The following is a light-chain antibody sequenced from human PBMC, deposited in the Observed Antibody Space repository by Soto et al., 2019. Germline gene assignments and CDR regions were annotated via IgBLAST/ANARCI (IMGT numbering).Light chain of an antibody. CDR3: QQYNMSPLT. CDR1: QSVTIY. J-gene: IGKJ4*01. V-gene: IGKV3-20*01. Sequence: DIFLTQSPYSLSLSLGDRATLTCRASQSVTIYIAWYQQRPGQAPRLLIYDASNRASAIPYRFSGRGSGTDFILTISRLDPEDFAVYYCQQYNMSPLTFGGGTKVDIK. CDR2: DAS.